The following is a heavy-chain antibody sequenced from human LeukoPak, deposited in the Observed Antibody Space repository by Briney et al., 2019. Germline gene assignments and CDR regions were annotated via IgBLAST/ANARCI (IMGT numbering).Heavy chain of an antibody. D-gene: IGHD3-16*01. V-gene: IGHV3-23*01. CDR1: GFTFSSYA. Sequence: GGSLRLSCAASGFTFSSYAMNWVRQAPGKGLEWVSGISGNSGNTYYAESVKGRFTISRDNSKKTLCLQMNSLRAEDTAMYYCATRVMIAITTRGAFHIWGQGTMVTVSS. J-gene: IGHJ3*02. CDR3: ATRVMIAITTRGAFHI. CDR2: ISGNSGNT.